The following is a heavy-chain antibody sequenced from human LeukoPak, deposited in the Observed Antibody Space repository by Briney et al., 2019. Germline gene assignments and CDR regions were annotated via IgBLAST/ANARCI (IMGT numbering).Heavy chain of an antibody. J-gene: IGHJ6*02. CDR3: ARSLFIHGYDYGMDV. Sequence: ASVKVSCKASGYTFTSYYMHWVRQAPGQGLEWMGIINPSGGSTRYAQKFQGRVTITRDTSTSTVYMELSSLRSEDTAVSYCARSLFIHGYDYGMDVWGQGTTVTVSS. V-gene: IGHV1-46*01. CDR1: GYTFTSYY. CDR2: INPSGGST.